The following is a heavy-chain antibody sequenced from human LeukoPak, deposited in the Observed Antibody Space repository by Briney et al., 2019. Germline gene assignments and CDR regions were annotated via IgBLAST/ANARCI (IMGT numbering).Heavy chain of an antibody. CDR2: IYYSGST. CDR3: ARDEEQWLQFDY. CDR1: GGSISSSSYY. V-gene: IGHV4-39*07. J-gene: IGHJ4*02. Sequence: SETLSLTCTVSGGSISSSSYYWGWIREPPGKGLVWIGSIYYSGSTYYNPSLKSRVTISVDMSKNQFSLKMSSVTAADTAVYYCARDEEQWLQFDYWGQGTLVTVSS. D-gene: IGHD6-19*01.